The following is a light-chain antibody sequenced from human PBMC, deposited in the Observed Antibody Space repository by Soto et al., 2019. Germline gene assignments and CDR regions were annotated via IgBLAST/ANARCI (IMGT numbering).Light chain of an antibody. V-gene: IGKV3-11*01. Sequence: EIVLTQSPATLSLSPGERDTLSCRASQSISSYLAWYQQKPGQAPRLLFYDASIRAAGIPARFSGSGSGTDFALAISSPEPEDLAVYYCQQRSDWPRTFGRGTKLEIK. CDR1: QSISSY. J-gene: IGKJ2*01. CDR3: QQRSDWPRT. CDR2: DAS.